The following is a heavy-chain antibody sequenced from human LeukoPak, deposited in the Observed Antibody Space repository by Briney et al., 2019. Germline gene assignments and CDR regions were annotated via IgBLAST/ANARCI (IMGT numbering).Heavy chain of an antibody. D-gene: IGHD2-15*01. V-gene: IGHV1-69*04. Sequence: GASVKVSCKASGGTFSSYAISWVRQAPGQGLEWMGRIIRILDITNYAQKFQGRITITADKSTSTAYMELSSLRSEDTAVYYCARAYCSGGSWSSGAHFDYWGQGTLVTVSS. CDR2: IIRILDIT. CDR3: ARAYCSGGSWSSGAHFDY. J-gene: IGHJ4*02. CDR1: GGTFSSYA.